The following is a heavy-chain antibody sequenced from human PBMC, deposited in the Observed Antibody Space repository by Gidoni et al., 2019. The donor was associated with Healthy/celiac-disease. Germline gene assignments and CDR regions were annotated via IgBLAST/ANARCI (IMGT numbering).Heavy chain of an antibody. CDR2: INHSGST. CDR3: ARGAPMVRGVICPFGY. CDR1: GGSFSGYY. Sequence: QVQLQQWGAGLLKPSETLSLTCAVYGGSFSGYYWSWIRQPPGKGLEWIGEINHSGSTNYNPYLKSRVTISVDMSKNQFSLKLSSVTAADTAVYYCARGAPMVRGVICPFGYWGQGTLVTVSS. J-gene: IGHJ4*02. D-gene: IGHD3-10*01. V-gene: IGHV4-34*01.